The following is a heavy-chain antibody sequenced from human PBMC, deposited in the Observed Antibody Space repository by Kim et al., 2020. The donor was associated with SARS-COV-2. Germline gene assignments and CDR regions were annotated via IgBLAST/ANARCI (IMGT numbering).Heavy chain of an antibody. Sequence: ADSVKSRCTISRDNAKNSLYLQVNSLRAEDTAIYYCARSRDYGCNSALGHWGQGTLVTVSS. D-gene: IGHD4-17*01. CDR3: ARSRDYGCNSALGH. J-gene: IGHJ4*02. V-gene: IGHV3-21*01.